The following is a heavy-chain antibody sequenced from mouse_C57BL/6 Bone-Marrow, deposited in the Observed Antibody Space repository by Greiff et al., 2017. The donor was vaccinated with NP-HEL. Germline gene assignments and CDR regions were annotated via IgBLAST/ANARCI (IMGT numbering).Heavy chain of an antibody. V-gene: IGHV1-19*01. CDR3: STVTGYFYV. CDR2: INPYNGGT. D-gene: IGHD2-1*01. CDR1: GYTFTDYY. J-gene: IGHJ1*03. Sequence: EVQLQQSGPVLVKPGASVKMSCKASGYTFTDYYMNWVKQSHGKSLEWIGVINPYNGGTSYNQKFKGKATLTVDKSSSTAYMELNSLTSEDSAVYYSSTVTGYFYVWGTGTTVTVSS.